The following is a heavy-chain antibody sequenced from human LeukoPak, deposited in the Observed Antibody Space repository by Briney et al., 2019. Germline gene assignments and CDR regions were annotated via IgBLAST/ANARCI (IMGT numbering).Heavy chain of an antibody. Sequence: GGSLRLSCAASGFTFSTYSMNWVRQAPGKGLEWVSSISSSRYIYYADSVKGRFTISRDSGKNSLYLQMNSLRADDTAVYYCARDLTTSSTAYLHHWGQGTLVTVSS. CDR1: GFTFSTYS. CDR3: ARDLTTSSTAYLHH. CDR2: ISSSRYI. D-gene: IGHD6-6*01. J-gene: IGHJ1*01. V-gene: IGHV3-21*01.